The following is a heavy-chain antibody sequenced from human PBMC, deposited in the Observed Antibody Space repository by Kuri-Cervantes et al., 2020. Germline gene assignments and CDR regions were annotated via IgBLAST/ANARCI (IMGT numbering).Heavy chain of an antibody. Sequence: GESLKISCAASGFTFSSYGMHWVRQAPGKGLEWVAVISYDGSNKYYADSVKGRFTISRGNSKNTLYLQMNSLRAEDTAVYYCAKGMYYYDSSGYLGSGFDYWGQGTLVTVSS. V-gene: IGHV3-30*18. D-gene: IGHD3-22*01. CDR3: AKGMYYYDSSGYLGSGFDY. CDR1: GFTFSSYG. J-gene: IGHJ4*02. CDR2: ISYDGSNK.